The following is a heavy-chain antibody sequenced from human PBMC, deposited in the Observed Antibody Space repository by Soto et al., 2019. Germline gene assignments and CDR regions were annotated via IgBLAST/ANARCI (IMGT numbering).Heavy chain of an antibody. CDR2: MNPNSGNT. Sequence: ASVKVSCKASGYTFTSYAMHWVRQATGQGLEWMGWMNPNSGNTAYAQKFQGRVTMTRNTSISTAYMELSSLRSEDTAVYYCARERPGPNYFDYWGQGTLVTVSS. V-gene: IGHV1-8*02. D-gene: IGHD1-7*01. J-gene: IGHJ4*02. CDR3: ARERPGPNYFDY. CDR1: GYTFTSYA.